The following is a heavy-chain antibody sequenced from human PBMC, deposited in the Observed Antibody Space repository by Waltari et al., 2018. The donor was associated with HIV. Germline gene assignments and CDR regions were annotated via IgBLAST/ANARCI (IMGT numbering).Heavy chain of an antibody. J-gene: IGHJ5*02. CDR2: ISYDGSNK. V-gene: IGHV3-30*18. Sequence: QVQLVESGGGVVQPGRSLRLSCAASGFTFSSYGMHWVRQAPGKGLEWVAVISYDGSNKYYADSVKGRFTISRDNSKNTLYLQMNSLRAEDTAVYYCAKDGHPFDYDFWSGYYEPWGQGTLVTVSS. D-gene: IGHD3-3*01. CDR1: GFTFSSYG. CDR3: AKDGHPFDYDFWSGYYEP.